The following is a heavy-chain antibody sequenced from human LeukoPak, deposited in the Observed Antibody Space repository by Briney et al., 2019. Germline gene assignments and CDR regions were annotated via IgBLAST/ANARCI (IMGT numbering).Heavy chain of an antibody. D-gene: IGHD1-26*01. CDR3: ARTQSQSGSYRYYFGY. Sequence: PSETLSLTCTVSGASVGSAGYYWSWIRQPPGGGLEWIGYIYYISNTNYNPSLKSRVTMSVDPSKNQFSLKLNSVTAADTAVYYCARTQSQSGSYRYYFGYWGQGTLVTVPS. V-gene: IGHV4-61*08. J-gene: IGHJ4*02. CDR1: GASVGSAGYY. CDR2: IYYISNT.